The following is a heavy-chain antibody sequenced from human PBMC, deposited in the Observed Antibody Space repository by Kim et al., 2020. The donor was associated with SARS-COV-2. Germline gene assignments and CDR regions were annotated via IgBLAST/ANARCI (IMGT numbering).Heavy chain of an antibody. CDR2: ISSSSSYI. Sequence: GGSLRLSCAASGFTFSSYSMNWVRQAPGKGLEWVSSISSSSSYIYYADSVKGRFTIYRDNAKNSLYLQMNSLRAEDTAVYYCARDGLGDSRGVVDYWGQGTLVTVSS. D-gene: IGHD6-13*01. J-gene: IGHJ4*02. V-gene: IGHV3-21*01. CDR3: ARDGLGDSRGVVDY. CDR1: GFTFSSYS.